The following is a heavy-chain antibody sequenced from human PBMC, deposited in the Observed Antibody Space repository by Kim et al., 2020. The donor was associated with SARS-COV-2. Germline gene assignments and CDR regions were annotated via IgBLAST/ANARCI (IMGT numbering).Heavy chain of an antibody. V-gene: IGHV4-34*01. CDR1: GGSFSGYY. CDR3: AGGRGIQKGMDY. D-gene: IGHD6-13*01. Sequence: SETLSLTCAVSGGSFSGYYWTWIRQSPGQGLEWIGEINHSGSTPYNPSFTRRVIISVDTSKNQFSLKMSSVTVADTAVYYCAGGRGIQKGMDYWGQGALDTVSS. CDR2: INHSGST. J-gene: IGHJ4*02.